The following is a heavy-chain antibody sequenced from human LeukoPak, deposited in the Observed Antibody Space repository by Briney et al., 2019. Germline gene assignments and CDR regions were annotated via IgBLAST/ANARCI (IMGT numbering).Heavy chain of an antibody. V-gene: IGHV4-59*11. CDR1: GGSISSHY. CDR2: IYYSGST. CDR3: ARDQAYYDFWSGYYSHYFDY. D-gene: IGHD3-3*01. Sequence: SETLSLTCTVSGGSISSHYWSWIRRPPGKGLEWIGYIYYSGSTNYNPSLKSRVTISVDTSKNQFSLKLSSVTAADTAVYYCARDQAYYDFWSGYYSHYFDYWGQGTLVTVSS. J-gene: IGHJ4*02.